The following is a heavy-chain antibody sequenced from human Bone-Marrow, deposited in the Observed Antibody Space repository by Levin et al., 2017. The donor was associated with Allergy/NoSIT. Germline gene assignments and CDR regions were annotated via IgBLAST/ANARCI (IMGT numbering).Heavy chain of an antibody. CDR2: ISSNGGST. V-gene: IGHV3-64D*06. CDR3: VKDHDFWSGKTHYYYYYYMDV. CDR1: GFTFSSYA. J-gene: IGHJ6*03. D-gene: IGHD3-3*01. Sequence: GGSLRLSCSASGFTFSSYAMHWVRQAPGKGLEYVSAISSNGGSTYYADSVKGRFTISRDNSKNTLYLQMSSLRAEDTAVYYCVKDHDFWSGKTHYYYYYYMDVWGKGTTVTVSS.